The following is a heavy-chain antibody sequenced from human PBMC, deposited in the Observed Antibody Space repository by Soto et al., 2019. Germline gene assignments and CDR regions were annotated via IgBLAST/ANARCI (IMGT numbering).Heavy chain of an antibody. CDR1: GGTFSSYA. Sequence: QVQLVQSGAEVKKPGSSVKVSCKASGGTFSSYAISWVRQAPGQGLEWMGGIIPIFGTANYAQKFQGRVTITTDESTSTAYMELSSLGSEDTAVYYCARGEGFEPPYYYYGMDVWGQGTTVTVSS. CDR2: IIPIFGTA. J-gene: IGHJ6*02. CDR3: ARGEGFEPPYYYYGMDV. V-gene: IGHV1-69*01. D-gene: IGHD1-26*01.